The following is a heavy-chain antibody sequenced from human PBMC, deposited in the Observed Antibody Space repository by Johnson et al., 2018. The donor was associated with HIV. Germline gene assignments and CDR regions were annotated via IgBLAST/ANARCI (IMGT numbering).Heavy chain of an antibody. V-gene: IGHV3-30*03. D-gene: IGHD1-14*01. CDR2: MSYDGSNK. CDR3: ARVGRGLGTDDAFDI. Sequence: QVQLVESGGGVVQPGRSLRLSCAASGFTFSSYGMHWVRQAPGKGLEWVAVMSYDGSNKYYADSVKGRFTISRDNSNNTLYLQMSSLRIDDTAVYYCARVGRGLGTDDAFDIWGQGTMVTVSS. CDR1: GFTFSSYG. J-gene: IGHJ3*02.